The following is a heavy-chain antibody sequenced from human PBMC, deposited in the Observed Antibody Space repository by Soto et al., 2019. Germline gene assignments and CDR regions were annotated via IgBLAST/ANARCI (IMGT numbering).Heavy chain of an antibody. J-gene: IGHJ4*02. D-gene: IGHD1-26*01. CDR1: GFTFSSYS. CDR2: ISWNSKYI. Sequence: PGGSLRLSCVASGFTFSSYSMNWVRQAPGKGLEWVSSISWNSKYIYEADSVKGRLTISRDSSRNTLYLQMNSLRAEDTAVYYCARDGVGATVFFGYFEYWGQGALVTVSS. V-gene: IGHV3-21*01. CDR3: ARDGVGATVFFGYFEY.